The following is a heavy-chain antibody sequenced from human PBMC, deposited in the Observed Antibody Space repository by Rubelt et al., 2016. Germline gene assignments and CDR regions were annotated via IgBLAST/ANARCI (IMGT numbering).Heavy chain of an antibody. CDR1: GFTFISYS. CDR2: ISASGSHI. V-gene: IGHV3-21*01. J-gene: IGHJ4*02. D-gene: IGHD1-26*01. CDR3: ARDGSELLTYDY. Sequence: EVQLVESGGGLVKPGGSLRLSCAASGFTFISYSMNWVRQAPGKGLEWVSAISASGSHIYYADSVRGRFTISRDNAKNSLYLQMNSLRDEDTAVYYCARDGSELLTYDYRGQGTLVTVSS.